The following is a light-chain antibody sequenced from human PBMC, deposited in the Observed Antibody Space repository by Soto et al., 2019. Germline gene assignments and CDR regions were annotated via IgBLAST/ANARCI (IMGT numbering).Light chain of an antibody. CDR2: AAS. V-gene: IGKV1-39*01. CDR3: QQCYTTPPLT. CDR1: QTIRTF. Sequence: DIQMTQSPSSLSASVGDRVTITCRSSQTIRTFLSWYQQKPGKAPKLLIYAASILHSGVPSRFSGSGSGTDFTLTISSLQPEDFATYSCQQCYTTPPLTFGGGTRVEIK. J-gene: IGKJ4*01.